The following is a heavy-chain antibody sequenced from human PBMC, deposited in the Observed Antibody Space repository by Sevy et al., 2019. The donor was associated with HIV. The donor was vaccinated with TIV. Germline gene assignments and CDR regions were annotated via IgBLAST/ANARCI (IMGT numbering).Heavy chain of an antibody. J-gene: IGHJ4*02. CDR3: ARLRITMVRGVIKGRTFDY. Sequence: GGSLRLSCAASGFTFSSYSMNWVRQAPGKGLEWVSYISSSSSTIYYADSVKGRFTISRDNAKNSLYLQMNSLRDEETAVYYCARLRITMVRGVIKGRTFDYWGQGTLVTVSS. V-gene: IGHV3-48*02. CDR2: ISSSSSTI. D-gene: IGHD3-10*01. CDR1: GFTFSSYS.